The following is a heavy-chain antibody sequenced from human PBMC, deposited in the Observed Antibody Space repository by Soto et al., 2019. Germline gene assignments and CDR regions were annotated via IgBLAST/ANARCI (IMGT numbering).Heavy chain of an antibody. Sequence: SDTLSLTCTVSGVSISRAYLTWIRQPPGKGLEWIGFIYYSGSINYNPSFESRVAISVDTSKNQFSLNLTSVTAADTAVYYCTRHWDWGSLGYWGQGTLVTVSS. CDR3: TRHWDWGSLGY. CDR2: IYYSGSI. V-gene: IGHV4-59*08. CDR1: GVSISRAY. D-gene: IGHD3-16*01. J-gene: IGHJ4*02.